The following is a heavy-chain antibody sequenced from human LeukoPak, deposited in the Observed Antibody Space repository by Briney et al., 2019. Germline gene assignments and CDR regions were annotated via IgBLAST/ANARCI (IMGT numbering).Heavy chain of an antibody. CDR1: GFTFSNAW. J-gene: IGHJ6*02. Sequence: PGGSLRLSCAASGFTFSNAWMSWVRQAPGKGLEWVGRIESKTDGGTTDYAAPVKGRFTISRDDSKNTLYLQMNSLKTEDTAVYYCTTDFIAAGTYYYYGMDVWGQGTTVTVSS. CDR3: TTDFIAAGTYYYYGMDV. CDR2: IESKTDGGTT. D-gene: IGHD6-13*01. V-gene: IGHV3-15*04.